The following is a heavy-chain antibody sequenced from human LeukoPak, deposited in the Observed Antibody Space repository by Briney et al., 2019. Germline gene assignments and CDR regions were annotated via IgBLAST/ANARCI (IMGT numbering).Heavy chain of an antibody. D-gene: IGHD4-17*01. CDR3: ARSTVVTPFDH. Sequence: SETLSLTCSVSGGSISSHYWNWIRQPPGKGLEWIGNMYFNGRTNHSPSLKSRVTISVDTSKNQFSLKLSSVTAADTAVYYCARSTVVTPFDHWGQGTLVTVSS. CDR1: GGSISSHY. CDR2: MYFNGRT. V-gene: IGHV4-59*08. J-gene: IGHJ4*02.